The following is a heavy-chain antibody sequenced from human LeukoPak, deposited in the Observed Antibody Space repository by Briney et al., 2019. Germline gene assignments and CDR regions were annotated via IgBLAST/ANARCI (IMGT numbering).Heavy chain of an antibody. Sequence: SETLSLTCTVSGSPISSYYWSWIRQPPGKGLEWIGYIYYSGSTNYNPSLKSRVTISVDTSKNQFSLKLSSVTAADTAVYYCARTSVAGSSRFDYWGQGTLVTVSS. J-gene: IGHJ4*02. CDR3: ARTSVAGSSRFDY. CDR2: IYYSGST. D-gene: IGHD6-6*01. V-gene: IGHV4-59*01. CDR1: GSPISSYY.